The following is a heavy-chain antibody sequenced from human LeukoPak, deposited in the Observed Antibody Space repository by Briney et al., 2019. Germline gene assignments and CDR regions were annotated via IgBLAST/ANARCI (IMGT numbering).Heavy chain of an antibody. CDR1: GGSFSGYY. J-gene: IGHJ4*02. Sequence: SETLSLTCAVYGGSFSGYYWSWLRHPPGKGLEWLGEINHSGSTNYNPPLKSRVTISVDTSKNQFPLKLSSVTAADTAVYYCARRTDTAMEFDYWGQGTLVPVSS. V-gene: IGHV4-34*01. D-gene: IGHD5-18*01. CDR2: INHSGST. CDR3: ARRTDTAMEFDY.